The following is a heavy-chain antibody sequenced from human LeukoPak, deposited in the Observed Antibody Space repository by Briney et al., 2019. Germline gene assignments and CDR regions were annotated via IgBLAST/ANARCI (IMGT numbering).Heavy chain of an antibody. J-gene: IGHJ3*02. CDR1: GFTFSSYA. D-gene: IGHD3-10*01. CDR2: ISSNGGST. Sequence: TGGTLRLSCAASGFTFSSYAMHWGRQAPGKGLEYVSAISSNGGSTYYANSVKGRFTISRDNSKNTLYLQMGSLRAEDMAVYYCARSPGEVVNPEYAFDIWGQRTVAADSS. V-gene: IGHV3-64*01. CDR3: ARSPGEVVNPEYAFDI.